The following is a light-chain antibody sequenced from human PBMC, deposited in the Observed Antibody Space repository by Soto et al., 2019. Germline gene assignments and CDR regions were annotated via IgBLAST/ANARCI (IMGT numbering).Light chain of an antibody. Sequence: EIVLTQSPDILSLSPGERATLSCRASQRITSNYLAWYLQKPGQPPRLLMYGTTSRPTGIPDRFRGSGSGTEFTLTINRLAPDVFGVFYCQQYGGSAPWSFGQGTKVDIK. CDR2: GTT. CDR3: QQYGGSAPWS. J-gene: IGKJ1*01. CDR1: QRITSNY. V-gene: IGKV3-20*01.